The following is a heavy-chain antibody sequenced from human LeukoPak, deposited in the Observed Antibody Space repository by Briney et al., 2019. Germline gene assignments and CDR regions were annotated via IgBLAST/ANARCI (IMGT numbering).Heavy chain of an antibody. J-gene: IGHJ4*02. CDR3: TALDY. CDR1: GFTFSGSA. V-gene: IGHV3-73*01. Sequence: GGSLRLSCAASGFTFSGSAMRWVRQASGKGLEWVGRIRSKANTDATAYAASVKGRFTISRDDSKKTAYLQMTSLKTEDTAVYYCTALDYWGQGTLVTVSS. CDR2: IRSKANTDAT.